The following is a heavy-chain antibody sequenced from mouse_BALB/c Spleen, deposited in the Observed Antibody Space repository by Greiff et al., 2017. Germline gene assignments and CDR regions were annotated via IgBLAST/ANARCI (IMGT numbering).Heavy chain of an antibody. CDR3: ARGNYGYELDY. CDR2: IYPGSGST. CDR1: GYTFTSYW. J-gene: IGHJ4*01. V-gene: IGHV1S22*01. Sequence: LQQPGSELVRPGASVKLSCKASGYTFTSYWMHWVKQRPGQGLEWIGTIYPGSGSTNYDQKFKSKGTLTVDTSSSTAYMHLSSLTSEDSAVYYCARGNYGYELDYWGQGTTITVAS. D-gene: IGHD1-2*01.